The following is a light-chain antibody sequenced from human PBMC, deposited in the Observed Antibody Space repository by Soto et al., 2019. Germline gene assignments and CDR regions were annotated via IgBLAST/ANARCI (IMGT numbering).Light chain of an antibody. J-gene: IGLJ1*01. CDR3: CSYAGSYTHV. V-gene: IGLV2-11*01. CDR1: SSDVGAYIY. CDR2: DVV. Sequence: QSALTQPRSVSGSPGQSVTSSCTGTSSDVGAYIYVSWYQQHPGKAPKLIIYDVVKRPSGVPDRFSGSKSGNTASLTISGLQAEDEADYYCCSYAGSYTHVFGTGTKVTVL.